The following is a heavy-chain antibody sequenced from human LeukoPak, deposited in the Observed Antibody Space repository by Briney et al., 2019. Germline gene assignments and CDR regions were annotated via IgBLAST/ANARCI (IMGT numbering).Heavy chain of an antibody. CDR1: GFTFSHHS. J-gene: IGHJ5*01. Sequence: PGGSLRLSCVASGFTFSHHSISWVRQAPGKGLEWVSAITASGGDTFYAESVEGRFSVSRDDSKSTVFLQMSSLTADDTGIYFCARRGLQGFCSVNSCHSFFDSWGRGTRVIVSS. CDR3: ARRGLQGFCSVNSCHSFFDS. CDR2: ITASGGDT. V-gene: IGHV3-23*01. D-gene: IGHD2-15*01.